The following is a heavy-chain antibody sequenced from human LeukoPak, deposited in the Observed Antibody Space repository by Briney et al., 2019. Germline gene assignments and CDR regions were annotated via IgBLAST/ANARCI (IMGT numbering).Heavy chain of an antibody. Sequence: RASVKVSCKASGYTFTTYGITWVRQAPGQGLEWMGWVSAYSGDTDYAQSLQSRVTMTTDTSTSTAYMELTTLRSDDTAVYYCARVWYDSGNHLYFYYGLDVWGQGTTVTVSS. J-gene: IGHJ6*02. CDR3: ARVWYDSGNHLYFYYGLDV. CDR1: GYTFTTYG. D-gene: IGHD3-22*01. CDR2: VSAYSGDT. V-gene: IGHV1-18*01.